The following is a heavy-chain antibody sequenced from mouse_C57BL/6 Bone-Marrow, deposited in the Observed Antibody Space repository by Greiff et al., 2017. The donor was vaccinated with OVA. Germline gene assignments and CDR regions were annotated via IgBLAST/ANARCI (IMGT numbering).Heavy chain of an antibody. CDR1: GYSITSGYY. J-gene: IGHJ1*03. V-gene: IGHV3-6*01. CDR2: ISYDGSN. Sequence: EVHLVESGPGLVKPSQSLSLTCSVTGYSITSGYYWNWIRQFPGNKLEWMGYISYDGSNNYNPSLKNRISITRDTSKNQFFLKLNSVTTEDTATDYCAREEELWEWYFDVWGTGTTVTVSS. CDR3: AREEELWEWYFDV. D-gene: IGHD1-1*02.